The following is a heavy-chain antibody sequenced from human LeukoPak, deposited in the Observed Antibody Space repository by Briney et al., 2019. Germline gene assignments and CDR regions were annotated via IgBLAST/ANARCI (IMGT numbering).Heavy chain of an antibody. CDR1: GFTFSNYA. CDR2: ITGSGGNT. V-gene: IGHV3-23*01. J-gene: IGHJ4*02. Sequence: GASLRLSCAASGFTFSNYAMSWVRQAPGKGLEWVSAITGSGGNTYYADSVKGRFTISRDNTKKTLYLQMNSLRAEDTAVYYCAKWGDFDVLTGYYVPDFWGQGTLVTVSS. CDR3: AKWGDFDVLTGYYVPDF. D-gene: IGHD3-9*01.